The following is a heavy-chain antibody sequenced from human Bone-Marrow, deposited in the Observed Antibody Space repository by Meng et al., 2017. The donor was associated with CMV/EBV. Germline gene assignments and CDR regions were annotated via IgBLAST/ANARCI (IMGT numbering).Heavy chain of an antibody. Sequence: ASGYTFRTYGLSWGRQAPGQGLEWLGWISVYNGNTQYTQKFQDRVIMTTDTSTSIAYMELRSLRSDDTAVYYCARDRFMERPGWFDPWGQGTLVTVSS. J-gene: IGHJ5*02. CDR3: ARDRFMERPGWFDP. D-gene: IGHD3-3*01. CDR2: ISVYNGNT. V-gene: IGHV1-18*01. CDR1: GYTFRTYG.